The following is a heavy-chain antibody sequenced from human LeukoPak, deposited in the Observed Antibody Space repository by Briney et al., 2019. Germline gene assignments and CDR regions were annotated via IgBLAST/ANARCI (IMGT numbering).Heavy chain of an antibody. J-gene: IGHJ4*02. Sequence: GGSLRLSCAASGFIFSSYGMHWVRQAPGKGPEWVAFTRYDGSDKYYADSGKGRFTISRDNSKNTLYLQMNSLRAEDTAVYYCAKDLTTVTSQGDYWGQGTLVTVSS. CDR2: TRYDGSDK. V-gene: IGHV3-30*02. CDR3: AKDLTTVTSQGDY. D-gene: IGHD4-17*01. CDR1: GFIFSSYG.